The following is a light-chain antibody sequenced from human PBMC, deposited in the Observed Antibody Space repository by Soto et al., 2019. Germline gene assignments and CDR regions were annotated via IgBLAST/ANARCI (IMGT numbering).Light chain of an antibody. CDR3: QQYKSYPCT. J-gene: IGKJ1*01. V-gene: IGKV1-5*03. Sequence: DIQMTQSPSTLSASVGDRVTITCRASQSISSWLVWYQQKPGKAPKVLIYKASSLESGVPSRFSGSGSGTEFTLTISSLQPDDFATYYCQQYKSYPCTFGQGTKVEIK. CDR1: QSISSW. CDR2: KAS.